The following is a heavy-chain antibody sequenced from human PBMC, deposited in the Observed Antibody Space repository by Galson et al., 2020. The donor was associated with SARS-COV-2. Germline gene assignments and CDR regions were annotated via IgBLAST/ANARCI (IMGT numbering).Heavy chain of an antibody. CDR1: GYTFTGYY. J-gene: IGHJ6*03. Sequence: ASVKVSCKASGYTFTGYYMHWVRQAPGQGLEWMGWINPNSGGTNYAQKFQGRVTMTRDTSISTAYMELSRLRSDDTAVYYCARGPDYYGLYYYYLAVWGKGTTVTVSS. V-gene: IGHV1-2*02. D-gene: IGHD3-10*01. CDR3: ARGPDYYGLYYYYLAV. CDR2: INPNSGGT.